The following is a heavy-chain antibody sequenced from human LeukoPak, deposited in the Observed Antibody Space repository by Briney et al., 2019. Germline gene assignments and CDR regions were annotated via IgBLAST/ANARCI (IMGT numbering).Heavy chain of an antibody. V-gene: IGHV4-34*01. D-gene: IGHD1-14*01. CDR2: INHSGST. CDR3: ARGLGTPLNYYYYGMDV. CDR1: GGSFSGYY. J-gene: IGHJ6*02. Sequence: SETLSLTCAVYGGSFSGYYWSWIRQPPGKGLEWIGEINHSGSTNYNPSLKSRVTISVDTSKNQFSLKLSSVTAADTAVYYCARGLGTPLNYYYYGMDVWGQGTTVTVS.